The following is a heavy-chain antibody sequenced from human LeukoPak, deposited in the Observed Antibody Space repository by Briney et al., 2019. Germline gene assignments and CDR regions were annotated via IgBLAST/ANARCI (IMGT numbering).Heavy chain of an antibody. J-gene: IGHJ1*01. V-gene: IGHV1-46*01. Sequence: ASVKVSCKASGYTFTSYYMHWVRQAPGQGLEWMGIINPSGGSTSYAQKFQGRVTMTRDTSTSTVYMELSSLSSEDTAVYYCAIPLRETPVTSPDSFLNGGKGPRVPVS. CDR1: GYTFTSYY. CDR2: INPSGGST. D-gene: IGHD4-17*01. CDR3: AIPLRETPVTSPDSFLN.